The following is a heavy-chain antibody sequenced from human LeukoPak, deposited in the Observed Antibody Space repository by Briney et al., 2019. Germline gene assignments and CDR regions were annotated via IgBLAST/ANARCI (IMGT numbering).Heavy chain of an antibody. J-gene: IGHJ5*02. V-gene: IGHV3-7*01. D-gene: IGHD1-26*01. CDR2: IKQDGSEK. Sequence: GGSLRLSCAASGFTLSSYWMSWVRQAPGKGLEWVANIKQDGSEKYYVDSVKGRFTISRDNAKNSLYLQMNSLRAEDTAVYYCARDQLATIPYNWFDPWGQGTLVTVSS. CDR1: GFTLSSYW. CDR3: ARDQLATIPYNWFDP.